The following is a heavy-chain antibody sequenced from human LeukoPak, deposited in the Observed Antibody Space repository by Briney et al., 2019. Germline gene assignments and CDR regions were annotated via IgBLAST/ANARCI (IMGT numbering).Heavy chain of an antibody. CDR2: ISAYNGNA. Sequence: ASVKVSCKASGYAFSRYGINWVRQAPGQGLEWVGGISAYNGNANYAQNLQGRVTMTTDTSSSTAYMELRSLRSDDTAVYYCARGYGHDYWGQGTLSPSPQ. J-gene: IGHJ4*02. D-gene: IGHD2-15*01. V-gene: IGHV1-18*01. CDR1: GYAFSRYG. CDR3: ARGYGHDY.